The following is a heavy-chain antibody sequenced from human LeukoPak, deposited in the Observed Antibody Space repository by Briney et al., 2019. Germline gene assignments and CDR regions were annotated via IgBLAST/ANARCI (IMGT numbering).Heavy chain of an antibody. J-gene: IGHJ4*02. V-gene: IGHV3-23*01. CDR2: VIGSGTMT. CDR1: GFTFSSST. CDR3: AKAYDYGGKGPSPFDY. Sequence: GGSLRLSCAASGFTFSSSTMGWVRQAPGQGLQWVSAVIGSGTMTSYADSVRGRFTISRDNSKNTLSLQMNSLRVEDTAVYYCAKAYDYGGKGPSPFDYWGQGTLVTISS. D-gene: IGHD4-23*01.